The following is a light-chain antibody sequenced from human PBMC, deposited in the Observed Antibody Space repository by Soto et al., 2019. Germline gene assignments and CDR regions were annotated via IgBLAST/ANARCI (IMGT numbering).Light chain of an antibody. CDR1: QSVSNY. J-gene: IGKJ1*01. V-gene: IGKV3-20*01. CDR3: HQYGGSPQT. Sequence: EIVLTQSPGTLSLSPGERATLSCRASQSVSNYLAWYQRKPGQAPRLLIYGASSRATGIPDRFSGSGSGTDFTLTISRLEPEDFAGYYCHQYGGSPQTFGQGTKVEIK. CDR2: GAS.